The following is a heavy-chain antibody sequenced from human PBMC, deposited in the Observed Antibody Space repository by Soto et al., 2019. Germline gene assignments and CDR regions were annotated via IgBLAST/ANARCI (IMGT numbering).Heavy chain of an antibody. Sequence: PRLSCAASGFSFGSYALSWVRQAPGKGLEWVSTISGSDGKTFYADSVKGRFSISRDTSQSTLYLQMNSLRADDTAMYYCARWSYLDYWGQGTRVTVSS. CDR3: ARWSYLDY. D-gene: IGHD3-3*01. V-gene: IGHV3-23*01. J-gene: IGHJ4*02. CDR1: GFSFGSYA. CDR2: ISGSDGKT.